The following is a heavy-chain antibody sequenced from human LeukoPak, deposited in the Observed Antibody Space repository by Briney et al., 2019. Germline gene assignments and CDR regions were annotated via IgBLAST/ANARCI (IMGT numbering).Heavy chain of an antibody. D-gene: IGHD2-21*02. CDR2: INPNSGDT. CDR1: GYTFTSNY. Sequence: ASVKVSCKASGYTFTSNYIHWVRQAPGQGLEWMGRINPNSGDTNYAQKFQGRVTMTRDTSISTAYMEPSRLRSDDTAVYYCARDYCGGDCFPDYWGQGTLVTVSS. V-gene: IGHV1-2*06. J-gene: IGHJ4*02. CDR3: ARDYCGGDCFPDY.